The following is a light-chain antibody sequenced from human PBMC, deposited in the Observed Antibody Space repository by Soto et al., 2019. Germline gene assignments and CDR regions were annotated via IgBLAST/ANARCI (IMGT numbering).Light chain of an antibody. CDR3: QHYNSSPWT. V-gene: IGKV1-5*03. Sequence: DIQMTQSPSTLSASVGDRVTITCRASQSISSWLAWYQQKPGKAPKLLIYKASSLESGVPSRFSGSGSGTEFPLTISSLQPDDFATYYCQHYNSSPWTFGQGTKVEIK. J-gene: IGKJ1*01. CDR2: KAS. CDR1: QSISSW.